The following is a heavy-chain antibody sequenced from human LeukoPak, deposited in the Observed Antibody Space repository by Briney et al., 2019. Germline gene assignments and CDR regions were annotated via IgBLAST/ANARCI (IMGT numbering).Heavy chain of an antibody. CDR3: ASGGPPYSNYVYYYYGMDV. D-gene: IGHD4-11*01. CDR1: GFTFSSYA. Sequence: QPGGSLRLSCAASGFTFSSYAMSWVRQAPGKGLEWVSAISGSGGSTYYADSVKGRFTISRDNAKNSLYLQMNSLRAEDTAVYYCASGGPPYSNYVYYYYGMDVWGQGTTVTVSS. V-gene: IGHV3-23*01. CDR2: ISGSGGST. J-gene: IGHJ6*02.